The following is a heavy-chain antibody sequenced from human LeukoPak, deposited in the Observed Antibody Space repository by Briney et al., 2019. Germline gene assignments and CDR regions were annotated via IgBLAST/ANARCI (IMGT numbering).Heavy chain of an antibody. J-gene: IGHJ1*01. CDR3: AKASGAVAGPAEYFQH. CDR1: GFTFDDYA. V-gene: IGHV3-9*01. CDR2: ISWNSGSI. Sequence: PGRSLRLSCAASGFTFDDYAMHWVRQAPGKGLEWVSGISWNSGSIGYADSVNGRFTISRDNAKNSLYLQMNSLRAEDTALYYCAKASGAVAGPAEYFQHWGQGTLVTVSS. D-gene: IGHD6-19*01.